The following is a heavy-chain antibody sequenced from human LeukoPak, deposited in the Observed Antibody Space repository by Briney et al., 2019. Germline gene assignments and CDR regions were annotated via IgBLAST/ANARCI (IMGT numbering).Heavy chain of an antibody. D-gene: IGHD3-10*01. CDR2: IKSKTDGWTT. CDR1: GFAFNNVW. V-gene: IGHV3-15*01. Sequence: GGSLRLSCAASGFAFNNVWMNWVRQAPGKGLEWVGRIKSKTDGWTTEYAAPVKGRFTISRDDSENTLSLQMNSLKSEDTAVYYCTSGGTKAYSWGQGTLVTVSS. J-gene: IGHJ4*02. CDR3: TSGGTKAYS.